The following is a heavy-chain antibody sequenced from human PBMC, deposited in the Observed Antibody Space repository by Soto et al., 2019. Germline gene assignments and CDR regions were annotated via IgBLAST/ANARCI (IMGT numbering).Heavy chain of an antibody. Sequence: PGESLKISCKGSGYSFTSYWIGWVRQMPGKGLEWMGIIYPGDSDTRYSPSFQGQVTTSADKSISTAYLQWSSLKASDTAMYYCARQSGGLPTSNGMDVWGQGTTVTVSS. V-gene: IGHV5-51*01. CDR1: GYSFTSYW. D-gene: IGHD1-26*01. CDR3: ARQSGGLPTSNGMDV. J-gene: IGHJ6*02. CDR2: IYPGDSDT.